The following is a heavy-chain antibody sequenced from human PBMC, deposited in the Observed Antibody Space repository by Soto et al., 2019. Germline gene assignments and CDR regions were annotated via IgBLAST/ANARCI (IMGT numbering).Heavy chain of an antibody. CDR3: ARSETDGRAHYYYYYGMDV. CDR1: GFTFSSYG. V-gene: IGHV3-33*01. Sequence: GESLKISCAASGFTFSSYGMHWVRQAPGKGLEWVAVIWYDGSNKYYADSVKGRFTISRDNSKNTLYLQMNSLRAEDTAVYYCARSETDGRAHYYYYYGMDVWGQGTTVTVSS. J-gene: IGHJ6*02. CDR2: IWYDGSNK.